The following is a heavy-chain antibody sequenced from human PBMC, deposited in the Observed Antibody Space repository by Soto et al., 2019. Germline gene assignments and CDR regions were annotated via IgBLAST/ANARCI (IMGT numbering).Heavy chain of an antibody. CDR1: GFSLSTSGMC. J-gene: IGHJ6*02. D-gene: IGHD6-19*01. Sequence: SGPTLVNPTQTLTLTCTFSGFSLSTSGMCVSWIRQPPGKALEWLARIDWDDDKYYNTSLRTRLTISKDTSKNQVVLTMTNMDPVDTATYYCARRCIAVAGYYYCGMDVWGQGTTVTVSS. CDR3: ARRCIAVAGYYYCGMDV. V-gene: IGHV2-70*11. CDR2: IDWDDDK.